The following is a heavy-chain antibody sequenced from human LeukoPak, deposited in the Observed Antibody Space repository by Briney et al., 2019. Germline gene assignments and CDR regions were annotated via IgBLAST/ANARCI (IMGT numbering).Heavy chain of an antibody. CDR2: INHSGST. Sequence: SETLSFTCAVYGGSFSGYYWSWIRQPPGKGLEWIGEINHSGSTNYNPSLKSRVTISVDTSKNQFSLKLSSVTAADTAVYYCGRLRRWSDGYYYYMDVWGKGTTVTVSS. J-gene: IGHJ6*03. V-gene: IGHV4-34*01. D-gene: IGHD6-13*01. CDR1: GGSFSGYY. CDR3: GRLRRWSDGYYYYMDV.